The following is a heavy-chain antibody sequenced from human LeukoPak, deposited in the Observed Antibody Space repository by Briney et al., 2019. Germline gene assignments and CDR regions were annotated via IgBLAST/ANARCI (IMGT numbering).Heavy chain of an antibody. CDR2: TYYSGST. D-gene: IGHD3-3*01. J-gene: IGHJ5*02. Sequence: SETLSLTCTVSGGSISSYYWSWIRQPPGKGLEWIGYTYYSGSTNYNPSLKSRVTISVDTSKNQFSLKLSSVTAADTAVYYCARAQVLRFLEWSWGQGTLVTVSS. CDR1: GGSISSYY. V-gene: IGHV4-59*01. CDR3: ARAQVLRFLEWS.